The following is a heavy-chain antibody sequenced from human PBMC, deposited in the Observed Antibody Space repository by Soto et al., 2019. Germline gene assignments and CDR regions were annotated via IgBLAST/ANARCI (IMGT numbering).Heavy chain of an antibody. CDR2: INHSGST. CDR1: VGSFSGYY. D-gene: IGHD3-3*01. J-gene: IGHJ6*02. V-gene: IGHV4-34*01. CDR3: ARRNYDFWSGYYHYYYYGMDV. Sequence: SETLSLTCAVYVGSFSGYYWSWIRQPPGKGLEWIGEINHSGSTNYNPSLKSRATISVDTSKNQFSLKLSSVTAADTAVYYCARRNYDFWSGYYHYYYYGMDVWGQGTTVTVSS.